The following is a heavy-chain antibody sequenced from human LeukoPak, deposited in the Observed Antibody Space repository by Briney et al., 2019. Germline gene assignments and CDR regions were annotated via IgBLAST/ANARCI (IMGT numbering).Heavy chain of an antibody. V-gene: IGHV3-74*01. Sequence: GGSLRLSCAASGFTFSSYWMHWVRQAPGKGLVWVSRINSDGSSTSYADSVKGRFTISRGNAKNTLYLQMNSLRAEDTAVYYCARDREKGSETLFDPWGQGTLVTVSS. CDR2: INSDGSST. CDR1: GFTFSSYW. CDR3: ARDREKGSETLFDP. J-gene: IGHJ5*02. D-gene: IGHD3-10*01.